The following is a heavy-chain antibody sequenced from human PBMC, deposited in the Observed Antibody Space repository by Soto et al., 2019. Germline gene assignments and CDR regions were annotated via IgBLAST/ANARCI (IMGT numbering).Heavy chain of an antibody. CDR1: GDSVSSNSAA. J-gene: IGHJ6*02. CDR2: TYYRSKWYN. D-gene: IGHD3-16*02. V-gene: IGHV6-1*01. Sequence: SQTLSLTCAISGDSVSSNSAAWNWIRQSPSRGLEWPGRTYYRSKWYNDYAVSVKSRITINPDTSKNQFSLQLNSVTPADTAVYFCARDRGHYVWGISRTYGMDVWGQGTMVTVSS. CDR3: ARDRGHYVWGISRTYGMDV.